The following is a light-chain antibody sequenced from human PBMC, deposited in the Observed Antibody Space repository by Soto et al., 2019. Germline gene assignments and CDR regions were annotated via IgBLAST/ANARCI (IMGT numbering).Light chain of an antibody. CDR3: SPYTGSLALEVV. J-gene: IGLJ3*02. V-gene: IGLV2-14*01. Sequence: QSALTQPASVSGSPGQSITISCTGTSSDVGGYNYVSWYQQHPGKAPKLIIYEVSNRPSGVSHRFSGSKSGNTASLTISGLQAEDEADYYCSPYTGSLALEVVFGGGTQLTVL. CDR1: SSDVGGYNY. CDR2: EVS.